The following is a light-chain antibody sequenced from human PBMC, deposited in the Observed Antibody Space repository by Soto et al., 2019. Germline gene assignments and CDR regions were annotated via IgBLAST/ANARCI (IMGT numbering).Light chain of an antibody. J-gene: IGKJ1*01. CDR2: GAS. V-gene: IGKV3-15*01. CDR1: QSVRSD. Sequence: EIVMTQSPVTLSVSPGERATLSCRASQSVRSDLAWYQQKRGQAPRLLIYGASTRDIGIPVRFSGSGSGTEFTLTISSLQSEDFAVYYCQQHNKWPRTFGQGTKVEI. CDR3: QQHNKWPRT.